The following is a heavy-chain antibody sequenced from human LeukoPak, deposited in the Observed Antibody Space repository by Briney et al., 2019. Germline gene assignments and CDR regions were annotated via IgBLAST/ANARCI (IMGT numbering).Heavy chain of an antibody. J-gene: IGHJ6*02. Sequence: GASVKVSCKASGYTFTSYGISWVRQAPGQGLEWMGWISACNGNTNYAQKLQGRVTMTTDTSTSTAYMELRSLRSDDTAVYYCARVTYYYDSSGYSRLDYYYGMDVWGQGTTVTVSS. D-gene: IGHD3-22*01. CDR2: ISACNGNT. CDR1: GYTFTSYG. CDR3: ARVTYYYDSSGYSRLDYYYGMDV. V-gene: IGHV1-18*01.